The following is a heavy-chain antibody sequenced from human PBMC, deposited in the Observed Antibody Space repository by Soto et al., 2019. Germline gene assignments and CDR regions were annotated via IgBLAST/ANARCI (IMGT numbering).Heavy chain of an antibody. D-gene: IGHD3-22*01. CDR2: ISAYNGNT. V-gene: IGHV1-18*01. CDR3: ARVSPSSGLYGMDV. J-gene: IGHJ6*02. CDR1: GYTFTNTG. Sequence: ASVKVSCKASGYTFTNTGISWVRQAPGQGLEWMGWISAYNGNTNYAQNLQDRVTMTTDTSTSTAYMELRSLRSDDTAVYYCARVSPSSGLYGMDVWGQGTTVTVSS.